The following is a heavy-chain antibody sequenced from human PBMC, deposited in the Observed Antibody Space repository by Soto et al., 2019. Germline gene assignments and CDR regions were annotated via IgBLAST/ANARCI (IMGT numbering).Heavy chain of an antibody. V-gene: IGHV4-59*01. J-gene: IGHJ5*02. Sequence: SETLSLTCTVSGGSISSYYWSWIRQPPGKGLEWIGYIYYSGSTNYNPSLKSRVTISVDTSKNQFSLKLSSVTAADTAVYYCARWAYCGGDCPDAAGWFDPWGQGTLVTVSS. CDR1: GGSISSYY. CDR3: ARWAYCGGDCPDAAGWFDP. D-gene: IGHD2-21*02. CDR2: IYYSGST.